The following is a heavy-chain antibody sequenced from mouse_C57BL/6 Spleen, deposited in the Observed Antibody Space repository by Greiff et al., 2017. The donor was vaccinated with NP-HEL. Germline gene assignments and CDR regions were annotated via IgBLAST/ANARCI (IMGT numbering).Heavy chain of an antibody. Sequence: VQLQQSGAELVRPGASVKLSCKASGYTFTDYYINWVKQRPGQGLEWIARIYPGSGNTYYNEKFKGKATLTAEKSSSTAYMQLSSLTSEDSAVYFCARTYYYGSSFYYFDYWGQGTTLTVSS. CDR1: GYTFTDYY. V-gene: IGHV1-76*01. J-gene: IGHJ2*01. CDR3: ARTYYYGSSFYYFDY. CDR2: IYPGSGNT. D-gene: IGHD1-1*01.